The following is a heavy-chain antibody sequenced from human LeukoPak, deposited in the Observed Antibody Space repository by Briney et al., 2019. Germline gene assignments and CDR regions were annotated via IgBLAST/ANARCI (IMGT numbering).Heavy chain of an antibody. D-gene: IGHD1-1*01. V-gene: IGHV3-15*01. J-gene: IGHJ4*02. CDR1: GFTFINAW. CDR2: IKSKTDGGTT. Sequence: GGSLRLSCAASGFTFINAWMNWVRQAPGKGLEWVGRIKSKTDGGTTHYAAPVKGRFTISSDDSKNMLYLQMNSLKTEDTAVYYCTTVALRYNWSDGVREDFDYWGQGTLVTVSS. CDR3: TTVALRYNWSDGVREDFDY.